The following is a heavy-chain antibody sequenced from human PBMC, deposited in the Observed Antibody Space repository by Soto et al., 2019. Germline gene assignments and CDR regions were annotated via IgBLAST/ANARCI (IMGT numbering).Heavy chain of an antibody. D-gene: IGHD3-10*01. Sequence: GGSLRLSCAASGFTFSSYGMHWVRQAPGKGLEWVAVISYDGSNKYYADSVKGRFTISRDNSKNTLYLQMNSLRAGDTAVYYCARARIHFGSGSYEGGYYYFDYWGQGTLVTVSS. V-gene: IGHV3-30*03. CDR3: ARARIHFGSGSYEGGYYYFDY. J-gene: IGHJ4*02. CDR1: GFTFSSYG. CDR2: ISYDGSNK.